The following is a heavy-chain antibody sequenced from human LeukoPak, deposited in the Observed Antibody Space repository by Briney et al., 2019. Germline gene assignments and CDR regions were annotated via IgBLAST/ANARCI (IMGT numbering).Heavy chain of an antibody. CDR2: VYNSGST. V-gene: IGHV4-59*01. Sequence: SETLSLTCTVSGGSISGFYWSWIRQPPGKGLEWLGYVYNSGSTNYNPSLKSRVTISVYTSKSQFSLNLTSVTAADTAVYYCARYRCSGGSCSRFVPWGQGTLVTVAS. J-gene: IGHJ5*02. CDR3: ARYRCSGGSCSRFVP. CDR1: GGSISGFY. D-gene: IGHD2-15*01.